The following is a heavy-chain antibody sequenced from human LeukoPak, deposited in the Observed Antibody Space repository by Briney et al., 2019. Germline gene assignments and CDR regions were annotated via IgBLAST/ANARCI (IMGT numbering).Heavy chain of an antibody. CDR1: GYTFTSYD. V-gene: IGHV1-8*01. CDR3: ARGKFTISDYDAFDI. Sequence: ASVKVSCKASGYTFTSYDINWVRQATGQGLEWMGWMNPNSGNTGYAQKFQGRVTMTRNTSISTAYMDLSSLRSEDTAVYYCARGKFTISDYDAFDIWGQGTMVTVSS. D-gene: IGHD3-9*01. J-gene: IGHJ3*02. CDR2: MNPNSGNT.